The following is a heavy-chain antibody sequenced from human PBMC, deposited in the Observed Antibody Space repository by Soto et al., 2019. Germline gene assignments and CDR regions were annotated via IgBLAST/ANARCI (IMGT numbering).Heavy chain of an antibody. CDR3: ARGAIGTTRLSYYYYGMDV. D-gene: IGHD1-1*01. V-gene: IGHV4-34*01. Sequence: SETLSLTCGVYGGSLSNYYWSWIRQSPGKGLEWIGEISHSGVTNHNPSLKSRVTISVDTSKSQFSLKVRSLTAADTAVYYCARGAIGTTRLSYYYYGMDVWGQGTTVTVSS. CDR1: GGSLSNYY. J-gene: IGHJ6*02. CDR2: ISHSGVT.